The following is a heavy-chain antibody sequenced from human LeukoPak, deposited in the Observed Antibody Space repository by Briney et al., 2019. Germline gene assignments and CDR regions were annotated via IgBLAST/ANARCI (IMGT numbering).Heavy chain of an antibody. D-gene: IGHD3-10*01. V-gene: IGHV3-48*01. CDR3: ARGLGSGRHAFDI. CDR1: GFTFSSYR. CDR2: ISSSSSTI. J-gene: IGHJ3*02. Sequence: GGALRLSCAASGFTFSSYRMNWVRQAPGEGLERVSYISSSSSTIYYAYSVKGRFTISRDNAKNSLYLQMNSLRAEDTAVYYCARGLGSGRHAFDIWGQGTMVTVSS.